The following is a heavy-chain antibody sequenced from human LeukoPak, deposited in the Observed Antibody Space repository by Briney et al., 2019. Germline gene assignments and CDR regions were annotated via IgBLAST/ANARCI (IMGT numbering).Heavy chain of an antibody. CDR3: AREGVPARPGAFDI. V-gene: IGHV3-7*01. D-gene: IGHD6-6*01. CDR1: GFIFSSYW. J-gene: IGHJ3*02. Sequence: GGSLRLSCAASGFIFSSYWMSWVRQAPGKGLEWVANIKQDGSEKYYVDSVKGRFTISRDNAKNSLYLQMNSLRAEDTAVYYCAREGVPARPGAFDIWGQGTMVTVSS. CDR2: IKQDGSEK.